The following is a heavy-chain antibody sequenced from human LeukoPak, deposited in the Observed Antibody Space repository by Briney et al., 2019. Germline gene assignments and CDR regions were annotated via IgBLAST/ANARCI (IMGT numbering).Heavy chain of an antibody. J-gene: IGHJ4*02. CDR2: IIPIFDTA. Sequence: VASVKVSCKASGGTFSSYAISWVRQAPGQGLEWMGGIIPIFDTANYAQKFQGRVTITADESTSTAYMELSSLRSEDTAVYYCARVGNYYDSSGHYLFDYWGQGTLVTVSS. CDR3: ARVGNYYDSSGHYLFDY. V-gene: IGHV1-69*13. CDR1: GGTFSSYA. D-gene: IGHD3-22*01.